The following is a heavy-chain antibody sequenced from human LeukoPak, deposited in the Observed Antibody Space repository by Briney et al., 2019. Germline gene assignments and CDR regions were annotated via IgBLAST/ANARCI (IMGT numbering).Heavy chain of an antibody. V-gene: IGHV3-15*01. D-gene: IGHD1-26*01. J-gene: IGHJ4*02. CDR3: TTDGPPWEWELRDVDY. Sequence: GGSLRLSCAASGFTFSSYAMSWVRQAPGKGLEWVGRIKSKTDGGTTDYAAPVKGRFTISRDDSKNTLYLQMNSLKTEDTAVYYRTTDGPPWEWELRDVDYWGQGTLVTVSS. CDR2: IKSKTDGGTT. CDR1: GFTFSSYA.